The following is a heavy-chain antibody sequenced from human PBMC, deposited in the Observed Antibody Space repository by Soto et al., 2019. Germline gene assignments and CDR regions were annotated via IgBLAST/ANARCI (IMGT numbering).Heavy chain of an antibody. D-gene: IGHD3-22*01. J-gene: IGHJ3*02. CDR2: ISGSGGST. CDR3: AKDTSYYYDSSGYSVDGAFDI. CDR1: GFTFSSYA. V-gene: IGHV3-23*01. Sequence: GGSLRLSCAASGFTFSSYAMSWVRQAPGKGLEWVSAISGSGGSTYYADSVKGRLTISRDNSKNTLYLQMNSLRAEDTAVYYCAKDTSYYYDSSGYSVDGAFDIWGQGTMVTVSS.